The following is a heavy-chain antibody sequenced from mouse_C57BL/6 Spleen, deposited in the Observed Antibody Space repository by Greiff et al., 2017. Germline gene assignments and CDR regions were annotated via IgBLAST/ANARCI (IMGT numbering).Heavy chain of an antibody. V-gene: IGHV1-69*01. J-gene: IGHJ3*01. Sequence: QVQLQQPGAELVMPGASVKLSCKASGYTFTSYWMHWVKQRPGQGLEWIGEIDPSDSYTNYNQKFKGKSTLTVDKSSSTAYMQISSLTSEDSAVYYCARGGKLGRGFAYWGQGTLVTVSA. CDR3: ARGGKLGRGFAY. D-gene: IGHD4-1*01. CDR1: GYTFTSYW. CDR2: IDPSDSYT.